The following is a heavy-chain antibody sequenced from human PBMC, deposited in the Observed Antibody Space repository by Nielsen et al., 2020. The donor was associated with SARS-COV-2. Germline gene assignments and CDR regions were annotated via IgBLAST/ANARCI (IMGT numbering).Heavy chain of an antibody. D-gene: IGHD4-17*01. J-gene: IGHJ1*01. CDR2: VYYTGLT. CDR1: GGSITDSNYY. CDR3: ARGPTVQPFRH. V-gene: IGHV4-39*01. Sequence: GSLRLSCGVSGGSITDSNYYWGWIRQPPGKGLEWIGSVYYTGLTYYAPSLKSRVTISADSSKNQLSLKLNSVTAADTAVYFCARGPTVQPFRHWGQGTLVYVSS.